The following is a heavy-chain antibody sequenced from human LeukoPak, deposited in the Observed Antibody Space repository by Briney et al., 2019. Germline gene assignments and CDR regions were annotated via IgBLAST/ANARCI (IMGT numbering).Heavy chain of an antibody. J-gene: IGHJ4*02. Sequence: ASVKVSCKASGYTFTDYYTHWVRQAPGQGLEWMGWINPHSGGTDHAQKFQGRVTMTRDTSIGTAYMELSRLRSDDTAVYYCARDMDSGPDFFDYWGLGTLVTVSS. CDR2: INPHSGGT. CDR1: GYTFTDYY. D-gene: IGHD1-26*01. V-gene: IGHV1-2*02. CDR3: ARDMDSGPDFFDY.